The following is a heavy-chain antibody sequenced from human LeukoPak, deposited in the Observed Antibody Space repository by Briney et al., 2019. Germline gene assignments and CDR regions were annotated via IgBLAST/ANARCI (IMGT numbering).Heavy chain of an antibody. CDR3: ARVSDCSSTSCYTWAFDY. V-gene: IGHV1-46*01. D-gene: IGHD2-2*02. CDR2: INHSGGST. CDR1: GYTFTSYY. Sequence: ASVKVSCEASGYTFTSYYMHWVRQAPGQGLEWMGIINHSGGSTSYAQKFQGRVTMTRDMSTSTVYMELSSLRSEDTAVYYCARVSDCSSTSCYTWAFDYWGQGTLVTVSS. J-gene: IGHJ4*02.